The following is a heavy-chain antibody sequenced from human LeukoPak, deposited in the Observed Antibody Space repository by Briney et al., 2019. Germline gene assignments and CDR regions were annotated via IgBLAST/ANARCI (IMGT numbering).Heavy chain of an antibody. D-gene: IGHD3-10*01. CDR1: GFTFSTYG. CDR3: ANEWLHVSGSYKADN. J-gene: IGHJ4*02. V-gene: IGHV3-30*02. CDR2: IRSDGSDK. Sequence: GGSLRLSCAASGFTFSTYGMHWVRQAPGKGLEWVAFIRSDGSDKYHADSVKGRFTISRDNSKNTLYLQMNSLRTEDTAVYYCANEWLHVSGSYKADNWGQGTLVTVSS.